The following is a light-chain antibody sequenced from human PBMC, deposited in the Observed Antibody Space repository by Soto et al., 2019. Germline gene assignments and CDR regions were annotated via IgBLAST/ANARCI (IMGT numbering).Light chain of an antibody. CDR1: QSVSSK. J-gene: IGKJ4*01. CDR2: GAS. Sequence: EIVLTQPPATLSLSPGARATLSCRASQSVSSKLAWYQQKPGQAPKLLIYGASTRAAGFPDRFIGSGSGTEFTLTISSLQSEDFAVYYCQQYNNWPPGTFGGGTKVDIK. CDR3: QQYNNWPPGT. V-gene: IGKV3D-15*01.